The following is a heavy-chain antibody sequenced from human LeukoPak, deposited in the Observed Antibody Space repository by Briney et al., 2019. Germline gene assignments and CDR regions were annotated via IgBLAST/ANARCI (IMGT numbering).Heavy chain of an antibody. D-gene: IGHD3-10*02. J-gene: IGHJ6*04. CDR1: GFTFSDYW. V-gene: IGHV3-74*01. Sequence: GGSLRLSCAASGFTFSDYWMHWVRQAPGKGLVGVSRINSDGRITSYADSVKGRFTISRDNAKNSLYLQMNSLRAEDTAVYYCAELGITMIGGVWGKGTTVTISS. CDR3: AELGITMIGGV. CDR2: INSDGRIT.